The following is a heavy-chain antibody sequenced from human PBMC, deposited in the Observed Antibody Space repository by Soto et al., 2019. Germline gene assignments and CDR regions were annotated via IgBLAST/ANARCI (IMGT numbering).Heavy chain of an antibody. J-gene: IGHJ6*02. D-gene: IGHD3-22*01. CDR2: ISAYNGNT. CDR3: ASHYGSSGLRGKYGMDV. V-gene: IGHV1-18*01. CDR1: GYTFTNYG. Sequence: QVQLVQSGAEVKKPGASVKVSCKASGYTFTNYGISWVRQAPGQGLEWMGWISAYNGNTNYAQKLQGRATMTTDTSTSTAYMELRSLRSDDTAMYYCASHYGSSGLRGKYGMDVWGQGTTVTVSS.